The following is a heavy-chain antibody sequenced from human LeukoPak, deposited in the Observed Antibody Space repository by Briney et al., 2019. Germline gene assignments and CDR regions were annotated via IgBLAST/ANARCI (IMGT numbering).Heavy chain of an antibody. CDR3: AKERREWSSFDY. Sequence: PGGSLRLSCAASGFTFSKYWLHWLRQAPGKGLVWVSRINPDDKSASYADSVQGQFTISRDNSKNTLYLQMNSLRAEDTAVYYCAKERREWSSFDYWGQGTLVTVSS. V-gene: IGHV3-74*01. CDR2: INPDDKSA. CDR1: GFTFSKYW. D-gene: IGHD3-3*01. J-gene: IGHJ4*02.